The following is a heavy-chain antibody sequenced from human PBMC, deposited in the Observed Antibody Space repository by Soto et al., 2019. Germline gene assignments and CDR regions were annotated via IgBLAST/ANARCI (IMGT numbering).Heavy chain of an antibody. CDR3: ARWELLDLYYGMDV. CDR2: ISAYNGNT. J-gene: IGHJ6*02. V-gene: IGHV1-18*01. CDR1: GYTFTSYG. D-gene: IGHD1-26*01. Sequence: ASVKVSCKASGYTFTSYGISWVRQAPGQGLEWMGWISAYNGNTNYAQKLQGRVTMTTDTSTSTAYMELRSLRSDDTAVYYCARWELLDLYYGMDVWGQWTTVNVSS.